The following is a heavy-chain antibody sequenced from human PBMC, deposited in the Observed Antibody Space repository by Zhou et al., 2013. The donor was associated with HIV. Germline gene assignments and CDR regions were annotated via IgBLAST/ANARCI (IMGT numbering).Heavy chain of an antibody. CDR3: ASDLVVEDAFDI. D-gene: IGHD2-8*02. V-gene: IGHV1-69*11. Sequence: QVQLVQSGVDVKKPGSSVKVSCKVSGGPFSTHAISWVRQAPGQGLEWLGGIIPTLGTANYAQRFLGRVTITADESTNTAYMELTRLTSEDTAVYYCASDLVVEDAFDIWGQGTMVTVSS. CDR2: IIPTLGTA. J-gene: IGHJ3*02. CDR1: GGPFSTHA.